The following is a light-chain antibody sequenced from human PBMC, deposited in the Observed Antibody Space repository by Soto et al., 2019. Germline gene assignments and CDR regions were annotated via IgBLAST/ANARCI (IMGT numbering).Light chain of an antibody. J-gene: IGKJ1*01. V-gene: IGKV3-20*01. CDR2: GAS. CDR1: QSVSSSY. Sequence: ETVFTQSPGTLSLSQGERATHSCRAIQSVSSSYLAWYQQKPGQAPRLLIYGASSRATGIPDRFSGSGSGTDFTLTISRLKPEDFAVYYCQQYGSSPPWTFGQGTEVDI. CDR3: QQYGSSPPWT.